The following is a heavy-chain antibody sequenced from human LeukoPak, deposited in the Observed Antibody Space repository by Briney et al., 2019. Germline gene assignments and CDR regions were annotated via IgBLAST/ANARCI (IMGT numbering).Heavy chain of an antibody. J-gene: IGHJ4*02. CDR1: GYIFTSYW. V-gene: IGHV5-51*01. Sequence: GESLKISCKGSGYIFTSYWIGWVRQMPGKGLEWMGIIYPGDSDTRYSPSFQGQVTISADKSISTAYLQWSSLKASDTAMYYCASPHMITFGGVIAPPEYWGQGTLVTVSS. CDR3: ASPHMITFGGVIAPPEY. D-gene: IGHD3-16*02. CDR2: IYPGDSDT.